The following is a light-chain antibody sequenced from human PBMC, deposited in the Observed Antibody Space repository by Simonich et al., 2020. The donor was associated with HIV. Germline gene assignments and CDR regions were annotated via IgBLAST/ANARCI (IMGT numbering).Light chain of an antibody. CDR1: QSVSSN. CDR3: QQRSNWPPT. J-gene: IGKJ1*01. V-gene: IGKV3-15*01. Sequence: EIVMTQSPATLSVSPGERATLSCRARQSVSSNLAWYRQKPGQAPRILIYGASTRATGIPARFSGRGSGTEFTLTISSLQSEDFAVYYCQQRSNWPPTFGQGTKVEIK. CDR2: GAS.